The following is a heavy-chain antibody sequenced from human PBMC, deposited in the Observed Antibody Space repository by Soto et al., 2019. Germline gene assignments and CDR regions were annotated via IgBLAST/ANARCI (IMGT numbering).Heavy chain of an antibody. Sequence: QDPLVQSGAEVKKPGSSVKVSCKASGGTFSSHTFSWVRQAPGQGLEWMGRIIPALGTATYAQKFQGRVTITADESATTVYMELNRPRPEATVVYYRAIPAVGDNSYFDLWGCGTVVTVSS. CDR1: GGTFSSHT. CDR2: IIPALGTA. D-gene: IGHD4-17*01. CDR3: AIPAVGDNSYFDL. V-gene: IGHV1-69*08. J-gene: IGHJ2*01.